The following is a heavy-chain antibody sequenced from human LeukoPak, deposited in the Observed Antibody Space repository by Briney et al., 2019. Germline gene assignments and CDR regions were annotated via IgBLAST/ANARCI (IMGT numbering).Heavy chain of an antibody. D-gene: IGHD2-15*01. CDR2: IKSKTDGGTT. J-gene: IGHJ4*02. Sequence: GGSLRLSCAASGFTFTNAWMTWVRQAPGKGLEWVGHIKSKTDGGTTDYTAPVKGRFTISRDDSKNTLYLQMNSLKTEDTAVYYCATEHGSGSSDFDYWGQATLVTVSS. CDR1: GFTFTNAW. CDR3: ATEHGSGSSDFDY. V-gene: IGHV3-15*01.